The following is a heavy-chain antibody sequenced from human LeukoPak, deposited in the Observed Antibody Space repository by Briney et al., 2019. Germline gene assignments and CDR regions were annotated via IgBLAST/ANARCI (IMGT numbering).Heavy chain of an antibody. Sequence: GGSLRLSFAASGFTFSSYGMHWVRQAPGKGLEWVAFIRYDGSNKYYADSVKGRFTISRDNSKNTLYLQMNSLRAEDTAVYYCARGALGIGRGPFYYYGMDVWGQGTTVTVSS. CDR1: GFTFSSYG. CDR2: IRYDGSNK. D-gene: IGHD7-27*01. J-gene: IGHJ6*02. CDR3: ARGALGIGRGPFYYYGMDV. V-gene: IGHV3-30*02.